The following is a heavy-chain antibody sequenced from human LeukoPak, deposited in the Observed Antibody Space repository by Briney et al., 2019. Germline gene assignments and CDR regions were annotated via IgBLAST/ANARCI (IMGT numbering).Heavy chain of an antibody. CDR3: ARVGSAEAYYFDY. CDR2: INPNSGGT. V-gene: IGHV1-2*02. CDR1: GYTFTGYY. J-gene: IGHJ4*02. D-gene: IGHD3-10*01. Sequence: ASVKVSCKASGYTFTGYYMRWVRQAPGQGLEWMGWINPNSGGTNYAQKFQGRVTMTRDTSISTAYMGLSRLRSDDTAVYYCARVGSAEAYYFDYWGQGTLVTVSS.